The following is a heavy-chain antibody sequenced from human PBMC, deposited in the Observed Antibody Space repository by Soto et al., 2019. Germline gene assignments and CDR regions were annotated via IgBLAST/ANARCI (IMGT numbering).Heavy chain of an antibody. J-gene: IGHJ4*02. CDR3: ARDPVRGVFFDY. V-gene: IGHV3-30*03. CDR2: ISYDGSNK. D-gene: IGHD3-10*01. Sequence: GGSLRLSCAASGFTFSSYGMHWVRQAPGKGLEWVAVISYDGSNKYYADSVKGRFTISRDNSKNTLYLQMNSLRAEDTAVYYCARDPVRGVFFDYWGQGTLVTVSS. CDR1: GFTFSSYG.